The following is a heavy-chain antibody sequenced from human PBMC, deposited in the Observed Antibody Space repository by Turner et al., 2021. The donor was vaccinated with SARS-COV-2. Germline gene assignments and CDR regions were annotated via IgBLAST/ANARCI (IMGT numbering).Heavy chain of an antibody. Sequence: QLQLQESGPGLVKPSETLSLTCTVSGGSISSTSYYWGWNRQPPGKGLEWIGSIYYSGSTYYNPSLKSRVTISADTTKNQFSLKLSSVTAADTAVYYCACGYYSRGDYWGQGTLVTVSS. D-gene: IGHD3-3*01. J-gene: IGHJ4*02. CDR2: IYYSGST. CDR3: ACGYYSRGDY. CDR1: GGSISSTSYY. V-gene: IGHV4-39*01.